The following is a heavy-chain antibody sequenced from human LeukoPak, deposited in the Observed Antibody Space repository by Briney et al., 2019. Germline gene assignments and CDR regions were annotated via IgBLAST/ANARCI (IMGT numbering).Heavy chain of an antibody. CDR1: GFTFSSYS. V-gene: IGHV3-21*01. CDR3: ARGQAAMAPNFDY. Sequence: GGSLRLSCAASGFTFSSYSMNWVRQAPGKGLEWVSSISSSSSYIYYADSVKGRFTISRDNAKNSLYLQMNSLRAEDTAVYYCARGQAAMAPNFDYWGQGTLVTVSS. CDR2: ISSSSSYI. J-gene: IGHJ4*02. D-gene: IGHD5-18*01.